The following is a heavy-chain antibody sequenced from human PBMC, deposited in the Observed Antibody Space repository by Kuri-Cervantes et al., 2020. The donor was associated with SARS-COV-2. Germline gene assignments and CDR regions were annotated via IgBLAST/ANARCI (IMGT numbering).Heavy chain of an antibody. CDR1: GFTFSSYW. Sequence: GESLKISCAASGFTFSSYWMHWVRQAPGKGLVWVSRINSDGSSTSYADSVKGRFTISRDNAKNTLYLQMNSLRAEDTAVYYCARVGWGSPFDYWGQGTLVTVSS. D-gene: IGHD7-27*01. J-gene: IGHJ4*02. CDR3: ARVGWGSPFDY. CDR2: INSDGSST. V-gene: IGHV3-74*01.